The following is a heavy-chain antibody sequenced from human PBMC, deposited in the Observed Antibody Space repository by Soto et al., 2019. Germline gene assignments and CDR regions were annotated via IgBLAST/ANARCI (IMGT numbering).Heavy chain of an antibody. CDR3: ARDPEGYSSSWLNYYYYGMDV. D-gene: IGHD6-13*01. CDR2: IIPIFGTA. V-gene: IGHV1-69*06. J-gene: IGHJ6*02. CDR1: GGTFSSYV. Sequence: SVKVSCKASGGTFSSYVISWVRQAPGQGLEWMGGIIPIFGTANYAQKFQGRVTITADRSTDTAYMELSSLRSEDTAVYYCARDPEGYSSSWLNYYYYGMDVWGQGTTVTVSS.